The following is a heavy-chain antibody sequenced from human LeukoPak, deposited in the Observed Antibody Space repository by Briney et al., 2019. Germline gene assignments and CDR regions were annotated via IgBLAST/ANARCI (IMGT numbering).Heavy chain of an antibody. Sequence: SGPTLVNPTQTLTLTCTFSGFSLSSSGVGVGWIRPPPGKALEWLALIYWDVDKRYSPSLKSRLTITKDTSKNQVVLTMTNMDPVDTATYYCAHRRGTYYFQYWGQGTLVTVSS. V-gene: IGHV2-5*02. J-gene: IGHJ4*02. CDR2: IYWDVDK. D-gene: IGHD1-26*01. CDR1: GFSLSSSGVG. CDR3: AHRRGTYYFQY.